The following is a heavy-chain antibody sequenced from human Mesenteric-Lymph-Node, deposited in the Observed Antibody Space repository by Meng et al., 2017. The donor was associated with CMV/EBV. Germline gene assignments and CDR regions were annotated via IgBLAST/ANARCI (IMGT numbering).Heavy chain of an antibody. CDR2: IYSGGST. V-gene: IGHV3-53*01. D-gene: IGHD1-26*01. CDR3: ARDYRVGARGGMDV. Sequence: GESLKISCAASGFTVSSHYMSWVRQALGKGLEWVSVIYSGGSTYYADSVKGRFTISRDNSKNTLYLQMNSLRAEDTAVYYCARDYRVGARGGMDVWGQGTTVTVSS. J-gene: IGHJ6*02. CDR1: GFTVSSHY.